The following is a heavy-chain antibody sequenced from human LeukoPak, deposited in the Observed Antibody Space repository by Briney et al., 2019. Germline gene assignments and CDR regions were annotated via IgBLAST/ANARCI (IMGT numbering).Heavy chain of an antibody. Sequence: GGSLRLSCAASGFTFSSYEMNWVRQAPGKGLEGVSCISSSGSTIYYADSVKGRFTISRDNAKNSLYLQVNSLRAEDTAVYYCARAGWLRSVDYWGQGTLVTVSS. D-gene: IGHD5-12*01. CDR2: ISSSGSTI. CDR1: GFTFSSYE. J-gene: IGHJ4*02. CDR3: ARAGWLRSVDY. V-gene: IGHV3-48*03.